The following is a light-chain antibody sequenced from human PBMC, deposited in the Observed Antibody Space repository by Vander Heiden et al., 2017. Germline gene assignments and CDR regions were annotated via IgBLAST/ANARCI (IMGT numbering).Light chain of an antibody. V-gene: IGLV2-14*03. CDR2: DVS. J-gene: IGLJ2*01. Sequence: QSALTQPASVSGSPGQSITISCTGTSSDVGAYNYVSWYQQHPGKAPKIMIYDVSNRPSGVSMRFSGSKSGNTASLTISGFQAEDEADYYCSSYTSSSTLEVFGGGTKLTVL. CDR3: SSYTSSSTLEV. CDR1: SSDVGAYNY.